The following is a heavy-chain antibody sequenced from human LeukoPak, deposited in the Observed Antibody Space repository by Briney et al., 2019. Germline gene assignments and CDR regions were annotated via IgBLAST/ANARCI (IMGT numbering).Heavy chain of an antibody. Sequence: PETLSHTRTVSGGSISSYYWSWIRQPPGKGLEWIGYIYYSGSTKYNPHLKSRLTISVDTSKNQFSLKLRSVTAADTAVYYCARGARAGYNLEPFDYWGQPNQFTDSS. CDR3: ARGARAGYNLEPFDY. CDR1: GGSISSYY. J-gene: IGHJ4*02. V-gene: IGHV4-59*08. CDR2: IYYSGST. D-gene: IGHD5-24*01.